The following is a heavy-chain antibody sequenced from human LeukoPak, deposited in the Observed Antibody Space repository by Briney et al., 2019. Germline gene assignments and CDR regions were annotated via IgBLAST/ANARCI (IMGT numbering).Heavy chain of an antibody. CDR1: GYTFTSYG. CDR2: ISAYNGNT. D-gene: IGHD2-21*02. CDR3: ARDAPGSLAYCGGDCSY. V-gene: IGHV1-18*01. Sequence: ASVKVSCKASGYTFTSYGISWVRQAPGQGLEWMGWISAYNGNTNYAQKLQGRVTMTTDTSTSTANMELRSLRSDDTAVYYCARDAPGSLAYCGGDCSYWGQGTLVTVSS. J-gene: IGHJ1*01.